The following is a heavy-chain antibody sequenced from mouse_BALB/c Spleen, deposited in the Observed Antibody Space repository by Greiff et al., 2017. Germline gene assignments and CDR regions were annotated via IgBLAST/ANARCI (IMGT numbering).Heavy chain of an antibody. V-gene: IGHV1-9*01. Sequence: QVQLKESGAELMKPGASVKISCKATGYTFSSYWIKWVKQRPGHGLEWIGEILPGSGSTNYNEKFKGKATFTADTSSNTAYMQLSSLTSEYSAVYYCDRRRRAFAYWGQGTLVTVSA. CDR2: ILPGSGST. D-gene: IGHD3-1*01. CDR3: DRRRRAFAY. J-gene: IGHJ3*01. CDR1: GYTFSSYW.